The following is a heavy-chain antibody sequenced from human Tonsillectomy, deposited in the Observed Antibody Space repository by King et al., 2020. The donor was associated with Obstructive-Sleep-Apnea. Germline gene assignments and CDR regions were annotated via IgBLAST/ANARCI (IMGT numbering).Heavy chain of an antibody. Sequence: VQLVESGGGLVQPGGSLRLSCAALGFTFSSYWMIWVRQAPGKGVEWVSNINQDGRWKYYVDFVKGRFTISRDNAKNSLYLQMNSLRAEDTAVYYCARVVYDILTGYSAQYFDYWGQGTLVTVSS. V-gene: IGHV3-7*01. D-gene: IGHD3-9*01. CDR1: GFTFSSYW. CDR2: INQDGRWK. CDR3: ARVVYDILTGYSAQYFDY. J-gene: IGHJ4*02.